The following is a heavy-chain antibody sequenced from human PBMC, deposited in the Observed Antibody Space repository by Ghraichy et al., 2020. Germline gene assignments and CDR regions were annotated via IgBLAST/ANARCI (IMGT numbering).Heavy chain of an antibody. J-gene: IGHJ2*01. V-gene: IGHV3-9*01. CDR1: GFTFDDYA. CDR2: ISWNSGII. D-gene: IGHD4-23*01. CDR3: AKFNGGKGDWYFDL. Sequence: SLNISCAASGFTFDDYAMHWVRQAPGKGLEWVSGISWNSGIIGYADSVKGRFTISRDNAKNSLYLQMNSLRAEDTALYYCAKFNGGKGDWYFDLWGRGTLVTVSS.